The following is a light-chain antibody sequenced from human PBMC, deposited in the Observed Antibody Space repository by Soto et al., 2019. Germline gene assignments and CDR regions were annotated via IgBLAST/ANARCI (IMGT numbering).Light chain of an antibody. Sequence: QSALTQPPSVSGTPGQRVSISCSGDSSTFANNYVHWYQQVPGAAPKLLICRSDQRPSGVPERFSGSKSGTSASLTISGLRPEDEAQYYCAAYTGNWNGPVFGGGTKVTVL. CDR1: SSTFANNY. J-gene: IGLJ2*01. CDR3: AAYTGNWNGPV. CDR2: RSD. V-gene: IGLV1-47*01.